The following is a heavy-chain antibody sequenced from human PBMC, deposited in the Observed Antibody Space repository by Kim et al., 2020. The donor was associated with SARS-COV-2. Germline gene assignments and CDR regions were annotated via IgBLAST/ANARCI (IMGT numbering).Heavy chain of an antibody. D-gene: IGHD5-12*01. Sequence: ADSVKGRFTISRDNSKNTLYLQMNSLRAEDTAVYYCAKDGLWGGYNSFDYWGQGTLVTVSS. V-gene: IGHV3-23*01. J-gene: IGHJ4*02. CDR3: AKDGLWGGYNSFDY.